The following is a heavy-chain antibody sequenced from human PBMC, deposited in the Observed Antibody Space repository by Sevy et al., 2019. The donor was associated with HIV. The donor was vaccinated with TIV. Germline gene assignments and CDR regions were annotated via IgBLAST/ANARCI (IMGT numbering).Heavy chain of an antibody. J-gene: IGHJ4*02. CDR3: AKDRYYYDSSGYPDY. CDR1: GFTFSSYA. V-gene: IGHV3-23*01. D-gene: IGHD3-22*01. CDR2: ISGSGGNT. Sequence: GGSLRLSCAASGFTFSSYAMSWVRQAPGKGLEWVSAISGSGGNTYYADSVKGRFTISRDNSKNTLYLQMNSLRAEDTAVYYCAKDRYYYDSSGYPDYWGQGTLVTVSS.